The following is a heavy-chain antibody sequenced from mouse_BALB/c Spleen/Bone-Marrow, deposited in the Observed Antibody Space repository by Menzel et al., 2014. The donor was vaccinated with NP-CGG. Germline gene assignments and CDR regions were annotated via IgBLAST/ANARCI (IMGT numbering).Heavy chain of an antibody. D-gene: IGHD6-5*01. V-gene: IGHV1-39*01. J-gene: IGHJ4*01. CDR3: SRSGNGHYWPIDD. CDR1: GYSFTSYY. Sequence: VQLQQSGPELERPGASVKISCKASGYSFTSYYINWVKQSNGQSLEWIGNIYPYDGYTTYNQKFKDKATLTVDKSSSAANMQLNSTTSEYSAFDFCSRSGNGHYWPIDDWGQGTSVTVSS. CDR2: IYPYDGYT.